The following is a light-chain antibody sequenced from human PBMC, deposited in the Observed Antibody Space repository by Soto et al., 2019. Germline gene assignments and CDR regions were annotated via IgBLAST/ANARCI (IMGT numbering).Light chain of an antibody. CDR2: DAS. V-gene: IGKV3-20*01. CDR3: HHYGSSPIFT. Sequence: EIVLTQSPGTLSLSPGERATLSCRASQSASSSHSSYLAWYQQKPGQAPRLLIYDASSRATGIPDRFSGSGSGTDFTLTISRLEPEDFAVYYCHHYGSSPIFTFGPGTKVDIK. CDR1: QSASSSHSSY. J-gene: IGKJ3*01.